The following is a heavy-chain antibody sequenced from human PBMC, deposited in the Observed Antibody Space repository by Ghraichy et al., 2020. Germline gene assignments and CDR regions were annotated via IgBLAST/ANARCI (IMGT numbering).Heavy chain of an antibody. CDR3: ASFDVEKT. D-gene: IGHD3-9*01. Sequence: GESLRLSCAAFGFTFSDAWMTWVRQAPGKGLEWVATINQDGNNQYYVDSVKGRFTVSRDNARTSVFLQMNSPRVEDTALYYCASFDVEKTWGQGTLVTVSS. CDR2: INQDGNNQ. J-gene: IGHJ4*02. V-gene: IGHV3-7*01. CDR1: GFTFSDAW.